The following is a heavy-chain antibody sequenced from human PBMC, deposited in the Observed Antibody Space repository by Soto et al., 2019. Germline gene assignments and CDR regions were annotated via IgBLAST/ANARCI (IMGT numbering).Heavy chain of an antibody. V-gene: IGHV2-5*02. CDR2: IFWDDGK. Sequence: QITLKESGPTLVKPTQTLTLTCTFSGFSLNTSGVGVGWTRQTPRKALEWLALIFWDDGKLYSPYLKNRLTIXXDTSKNQVVLTMTNMAPVDTGTYHCAHSPDWALRLGGLFDYWGQGTLVTVSS. CDR1: GFSLNTSGVG. D-gene: IGHD3-16*01. CDR3: AHSPDWALRLGGLFDY. J-gene: IGHJ4*02.